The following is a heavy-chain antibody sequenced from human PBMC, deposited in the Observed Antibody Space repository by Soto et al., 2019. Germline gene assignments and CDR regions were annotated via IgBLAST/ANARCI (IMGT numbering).Heavy chain of an antibody. D-gene: IGHD3-10*01. V-gene: IGHV3-30*18. J-gene: IGHJ3*02. CDR1: GFTFSSYG. CDR2: ISYDGSNK. Sequence: GGSLRLSCAASGFTFSSYGMHWVRQAPGKGLEWVAVISYDGSNKYYADSVKGRFTISRDNSKNTLYLQMNSLRAEDTAVYYCAKPNRNTYYYGSGESNAGDAFDIWGQGTMVTVSS. CDR3: AKPNRNTYYYGSGESNAGDAFDI.